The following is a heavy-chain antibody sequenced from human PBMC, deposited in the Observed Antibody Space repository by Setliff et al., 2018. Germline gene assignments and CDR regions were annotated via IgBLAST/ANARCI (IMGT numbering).Heavy chain of an antibody. CDR2: INQSGSG. CDR1: GGSFDTYY. J-gene: IGHJ3*02. V-gene: IGHV4-34*01. D-gene: IGHD1-1*01. CDR3: RQAVVGRDVFDI. Sequence: SETLSLTCNVYGGSFDTYYWSWIRQPPGKGLEWFGEINQSGSGDYNPSFKGRVAISVDTSKKQFSLTLTSVTAADTALYYCRQAVVGRDVFDIWGQGTVVTVSS.